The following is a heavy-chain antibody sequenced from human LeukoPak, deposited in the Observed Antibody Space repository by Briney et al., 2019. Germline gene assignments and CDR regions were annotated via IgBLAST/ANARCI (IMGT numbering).Heavy chain of an antibody. J-gene: IGHJ6*03. CDR1: GGCFSDYY. D-gene: IGHD2-8*02. Sequence: SETLSLTCAVYGGCFSDYYWSWLRQPPGKGLEWIGEINHSGITNYTPSLKSRVTISVDTSKNQFSLQLSAVTVADTAVYYCARLVAGRCFYHYMDVWGKKTTVTVSS. CDR2: INHSGIT. CDR3: ARLVAGRCFYHYMDV. V-gene: IGHV4-34*01.